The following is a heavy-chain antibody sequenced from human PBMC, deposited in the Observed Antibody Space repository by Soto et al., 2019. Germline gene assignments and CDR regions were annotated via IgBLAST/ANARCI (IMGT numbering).Heavy chain of an antibody. CDR1: GGSISSGGYY. J-gene: IGHJ6*02. D-gene: IGHD2-2*01. CDR3: AREVWVCSSTSCYEGHYYYYGMDV. CDR2: IYYSGST. Sequence: PSETLSLTCTVSGGSISSGGYYWSWIRQHPGKGLEWIGYIYYSGSTYYNPSLKSRVTISVDTSKNQFSLKLSSVTAADTAVYYCAREVWVCSSTSCYEGHYYYYGMDVWGQGTTVTVSS. V-gene: IGHV4-31*03.